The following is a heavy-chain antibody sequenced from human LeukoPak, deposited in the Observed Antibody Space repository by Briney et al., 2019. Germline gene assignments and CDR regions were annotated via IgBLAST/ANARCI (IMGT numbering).Heavy chain of an antibody. CDR1: GGSFSSSSYY. V-gene: IGHV4-39*01. Sequence: SETLSLTCTVSGGSFSSSSYYWGWIRQPPGKGLEWIGSIYYSGNTYYNASLKSQVSISIDTSKNQFSLRLTSVTAADTAVYYCARGRVLLWVGELLPTHSNWFDPWGQGTLVTVSS. D-gene: IGHD3-10*01. CDR2: IYYSGNT. CDR3: ARGRVLLWVGELLPTHSNWFDP. J-gene: IGHJ5*02.